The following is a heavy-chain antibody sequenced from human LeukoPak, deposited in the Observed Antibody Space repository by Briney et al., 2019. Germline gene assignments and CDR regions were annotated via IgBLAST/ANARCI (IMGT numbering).Heavy chain of an antibody. J-gene: IGHJ4*02. Sequence: LRLSCAASGFTFSSYAMSWIRQPPGKGLEWIGYIYYSGSTYYNPSLKSRVTISVDTSKNQFSLKLSSVTAADTAVYYCARGPTDGSIDYWGQGTLVTVSS. CDR2: IYYSGST. CDR1: GFTFSSYA. V-gene: IGHV4-30-4*08. CDR3: ARGPTDGSIDY. D-gene: IGHD1-26*01.